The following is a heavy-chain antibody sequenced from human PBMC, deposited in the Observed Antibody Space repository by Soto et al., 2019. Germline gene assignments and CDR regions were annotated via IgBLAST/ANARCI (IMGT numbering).Heavy chain of an antibody. V-gene: IGHV3-23*01. CDR3: AKGRSYYYYGVDV. Sequence: GSLKLSCAASGFTFRSCAMGCVRQAPGKGLEWVSDIIDSGASTYYADSVKGRFTISRDNSKSTLYLQMNSLRAEDTALYYCAKGRSYYYYGVDVWGQGTTVTSP. CDR2: IIDSGAST. CDR1: GFTFRSCA. J-gene: IGHJ6*02.